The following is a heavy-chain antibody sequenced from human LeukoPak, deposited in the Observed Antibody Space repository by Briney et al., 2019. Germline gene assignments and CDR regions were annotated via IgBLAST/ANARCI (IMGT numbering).Heavy chain of an antibody. D-gene: IGHD2-2*02. J-gene: IGHJ3*02. CDR1: GFTFDDYG. CDR3: ARERGGFCSGTSCYKAFDI. Sequence: GGSLRLSCAASGFTFDDYGMSWVRQAPGKGLEWVSGINWNGDSTGYADSVKGRFTISRDNAKNSLYLQMNSLRAEDTAVYYCARERGGFCSGTSCYKAFDIWGQGTMVTVSS. CDR2: INWNGDST. V-gene: IGHV3-20*04.